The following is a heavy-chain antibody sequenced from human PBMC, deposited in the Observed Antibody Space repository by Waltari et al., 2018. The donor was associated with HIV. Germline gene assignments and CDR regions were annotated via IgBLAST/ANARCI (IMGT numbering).Heavy chain of an antibody. J-gene: IGHJ4*02. CDR3: ARSLWPEDY. V-gene: IGHV3-7*01. Sequence: EVQVVESGGDLVQPGGSLRLSCTASGFTFNNYYMSWVRQAPGKGLEWVANINQDGSGRYYVDSVKGRFTISRDNAKNSVYLQMNRLRVEDTAVYYCARSLWPEDYWGQGTLVTVSS. D-gene: IGHD2-21*01. CDR1: GFTFNNYY. CDR2: INQDGSGR.